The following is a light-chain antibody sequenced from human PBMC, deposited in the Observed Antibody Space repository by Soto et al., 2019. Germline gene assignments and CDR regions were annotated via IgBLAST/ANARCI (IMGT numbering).Light chain of an antibody. CDR3: QQSYSLPWT. V-gene: IGKV1-39*01. Sequence: DIQMTQSPSSLSASVGDRVTITCRASESISKYLNWYQQKPGRAPKLVMTAASTVQTGVPSRLSGSGSGTDFTLIIDSLQPEDSATYYCQQSYSLPWTFGQGTKVEIK. CDR2: AAS. CDR1: ESISKY. J-gene: IGKJ1*01.